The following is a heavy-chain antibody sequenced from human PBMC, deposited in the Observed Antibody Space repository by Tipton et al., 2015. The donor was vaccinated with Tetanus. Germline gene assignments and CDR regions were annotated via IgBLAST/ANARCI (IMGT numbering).Heavy chain of an antibody. CDR3: ARARVVAGTGGFHP. D-gene: IGHD6-19*01. CDR2: INGDGSSI. Sequence: SLRLSCAASGFNFSNYWMHWVRQVPGKGLMWVSRINGDGSSISYASSAKGRFTISRNSAKNTVYLQMSGLRAEDTAVYYCARARVVAGTGGFHPWGQGTLVTVSS. CDR1: GFNFSNYW. J-gene: IGHJ5*02. V-gene: IGHV3-74*01.